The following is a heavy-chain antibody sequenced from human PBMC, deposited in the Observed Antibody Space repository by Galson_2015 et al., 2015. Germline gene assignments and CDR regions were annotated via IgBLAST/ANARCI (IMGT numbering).Heavy chain of an antibody. CDR3: ARGSRRDPYYDFWSGPLEAY. V-gene: IGHV4-34*01. D-gene: IGHD3-3*01. CDR2: INHSGST. Sequence: WIRQPPGKGLEWLGEINHSGSTTYNPSLKSRVTISVDTSKNQFSLKLSSVTAADTAVYYCARGSRRDPYYDFWSGPLEAYWGQGTLVTVSS. J-gene: IGHJ4*02.